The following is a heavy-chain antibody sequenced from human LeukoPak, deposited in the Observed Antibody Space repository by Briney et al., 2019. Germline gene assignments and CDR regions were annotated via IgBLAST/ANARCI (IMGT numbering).Heavy chain of an antibody. CDR1: GFSFSSFG. J-gene: IGHJ6*02. CDR3: ARDVVAATQTFSYGMDV. D-gene: IGHD2-15*01. Sequence: GRSLRLSCAASGFSFSSFGIHWVRQAPGKGLEWVAIVWYDGSNKHYADSVKGRFTISRDNSKNTLYLQMNSLRAEDTAVYYCARDVVAATQTFSYGMDVWGQGTTVTVPS. CDR2: VWYDGSNK. V-gene: IGHV3-33*01.